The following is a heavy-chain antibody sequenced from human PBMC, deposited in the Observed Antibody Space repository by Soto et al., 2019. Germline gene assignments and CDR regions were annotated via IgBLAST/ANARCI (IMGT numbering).Heavy chain of an antibody. J-gene: IGHJ4*02. CDR1: GFTFSSYA. CDR2: ISGSGGST. Sequence: HPGGSLRLSCAASGFTFSSYAMSWVRQAPGKGLEWVSAISGSGGSTYYADSVKGRFTISRDNSKNTLYLQMNSLRAEDTAVYYCAKEGARIYAFYDILTGYYPYYFDVWGQGTLVTVSS. V-gene: IGHV3-23*01. CDR3: AKEGARIYAFYDILTGYYPYYFDV. D-gene: IGHD3-9*01.